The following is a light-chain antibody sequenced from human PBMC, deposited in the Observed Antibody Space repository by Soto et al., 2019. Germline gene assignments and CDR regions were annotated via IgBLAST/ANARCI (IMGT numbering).Light chain of an antibody. CDR2: CAS. V-gene: IGKV3-20*01. J-gene: IGKJ2*01. Sequence: ESVLTQSPGTLSLSPGERATISCRASQSVSSRYLAWYQQKPGQAPRLLIYCASNRATGIPDRFSGSGSGTDFTLTISRLEPEDFAVYFCQQYNNSPEYTFGHGTKREIK. CDR1: QSVSSRY. CDR3: QQYNNSPEYT.